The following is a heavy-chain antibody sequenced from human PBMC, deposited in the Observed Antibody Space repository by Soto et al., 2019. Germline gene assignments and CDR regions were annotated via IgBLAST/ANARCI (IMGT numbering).Heavy chain of an antibody. V-gene: IGHV3-33*01. D-gene: IGHD2-15*01. J-gene: IGHJ4*02. CDR1: GFTFSSYG. CDR3: ARGGPDIVVVN. CDR2: IWYDGSNK. Sequence: QVQLVESGGGVVQPGRSLRLSCAASGFTFSSYGMHWVRQAPGKGLEWVAVIWYDGSNKYYADSVKGRFTISRDNSKNTLYLQMNSLRAEDTAVYYCARGGPDIVVVNWCQGTLVTVSS.